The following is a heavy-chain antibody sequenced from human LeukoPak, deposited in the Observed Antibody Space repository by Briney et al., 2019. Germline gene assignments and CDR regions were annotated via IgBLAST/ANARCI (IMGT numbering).Heavy chain of an antibody. J-gene: IGHJ4*02. CDR3: ARAHSSGWYYFDY. V-gene: IGHV3-66*01. Sequence: PGGSLRLSCAASGFTFSSYAMSWVRQAPGKGLEWVSVIYSGGSTYYADSVKGRFTISRDNSKNTLYLQMNSLRAEDTAVYYCARAHSSGWYYFDYWGQGTLVTVSS. CDR1: GFTFSSYA. CDR2: IYSGGST. D-gene: IGHD6-19*01.